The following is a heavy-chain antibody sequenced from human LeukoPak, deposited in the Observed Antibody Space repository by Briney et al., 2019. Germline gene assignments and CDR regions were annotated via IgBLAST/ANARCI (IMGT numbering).Heavy chain of an antibody. V-gene: IGHV1-18*01. CDR1: GYTFTSYG. CDR2: ISAYNGNI. Sequence: ASVKVSCKASGYTFTSYGISWVRQAPGQGLEWMGWISAYNGNINYAQKLQGRVTMTTDTSTSTAYMELRSLRSDDTAVYYCARDRDYYDSSPLGYWGQGTLVTVSS. D-gene: IGHD3-22*01. CDR3: ARDRDYYDSSPLGY. J-gene: IGHJ4*02.